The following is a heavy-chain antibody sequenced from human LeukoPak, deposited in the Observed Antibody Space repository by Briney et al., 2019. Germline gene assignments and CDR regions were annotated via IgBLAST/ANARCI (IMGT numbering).Heavy chain of an antibody. V-gene: IGHV3-7*01. CDR1: GFSFGSFW. Sequence: GRSLRLSCVASGFSFGSFWMSWVRQARGKGLEWVANIKEDGREEHYLESVKGRFTIYRDNAKNRVLVQMNSLRDEASAVYYCGRDRYFQYWGQGTGVIVSS. D-gene: IGHD3-9*01. CDR3: GRDRYFQY. J-gene: IGHJ1*01. CDR2: IKEDGREE.